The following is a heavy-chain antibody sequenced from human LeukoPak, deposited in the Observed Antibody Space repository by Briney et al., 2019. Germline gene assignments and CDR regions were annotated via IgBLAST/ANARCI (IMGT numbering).Heavy chain of an antibody. CDR1: GFTFSSYA. Sequence: PGGSLRLSCAASGFTFSSYAMSWVRQAPGKGLEWVSAISGSGGSTYYADSVKGRFTISRDNPKNTLYLQMNSLRAEDTAVYYCANSYGSGSYYNEIDYFDYWGQGTLVTVSS. CDR2: ISGSGGST. J-gene: IGHJ4*02. V-gene: IGHV3-23*01. D-gene: IGHD3-10*01. CDR3: ANSYGSGSYYNEIDYFDY.